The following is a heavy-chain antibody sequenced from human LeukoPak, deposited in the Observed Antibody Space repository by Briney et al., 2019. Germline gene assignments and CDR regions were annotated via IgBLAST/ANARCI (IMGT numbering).Heavy chain of an antibody. CDR3: ARGIAAAAPGAY. CDR2: IHYSRST. V-gene: IGHV4-31*03. CDR1: DRSISSNAYY. J-gene: IGHJ4*02. D-gene: IGHD6-13*01. Sequence: SHTLSLTCTVSDRSISSNAYYWSWIRQHPGRGLEWIEYIHYSRSTYYNPSLKSRVSISVDTSKNQFSLKLNSVTAAETAVYYCARGIAAAAPGAYWGKGTLVTVSS.